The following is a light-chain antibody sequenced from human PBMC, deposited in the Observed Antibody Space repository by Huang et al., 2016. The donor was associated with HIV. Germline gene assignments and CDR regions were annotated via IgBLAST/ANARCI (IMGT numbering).Light chain of an antibody. CDR2: AAS. J-gene: IGKJ4*01. V-gene: IGKV1-13*02. CDR3: QQFNSYPFI. Sequence: AIQLTQSPSSVSAFVGDRVAITCRASQGITNYVAWYQQKPGKAPKLLVYAASSLERGVPSRFSGSGSGTDFTLAISSLQPEDSATYYCQQFNSYPFIFGGGTKVEIK. CDR1: QGITNY.